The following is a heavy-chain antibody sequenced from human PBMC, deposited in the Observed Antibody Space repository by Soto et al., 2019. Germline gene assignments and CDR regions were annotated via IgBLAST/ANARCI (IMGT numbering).Heavy chain of an antibody. V-gene: IGHV3-33*01. CDR1: GFTFSSNG. CDR2: ISYDGSEK. Sequence: PGGSLRLSCAASGFTFSSNGMHWVRQAPGQGLERVAVISYDGSEKYYADSVKGRFTISRDNSKNTLYLQMNSLRAEDTAVYYCARDQGDGWGQGTLVTVSS. J-gene: IGHJ4*02. CDR3: ARDQGDG. D-gene: IGHD2-21*02.